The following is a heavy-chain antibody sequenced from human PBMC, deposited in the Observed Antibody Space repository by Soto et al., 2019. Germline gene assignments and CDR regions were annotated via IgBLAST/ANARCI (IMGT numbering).Heavy chain of an antibody. D-gene: IGHD4-4*01. CDR2: IIPIFGTA. CDR1: GGTFSSYA. J-gene: IGHJ4*02. V-gene: IGHV1-69*12. CDR3: ARDGGVYDYSPFDY. Sequence: QVQLVQSGAEVKKPGSSVKVSCKASGGTFSSYAISWVRQAPGQGLEWMGGIIPIFGTADYAQKFQGRVTITADESSSTVYMELSSLRSEDTAVYYCARDGGVYDYSPFDYWGQGTLVTVSS.